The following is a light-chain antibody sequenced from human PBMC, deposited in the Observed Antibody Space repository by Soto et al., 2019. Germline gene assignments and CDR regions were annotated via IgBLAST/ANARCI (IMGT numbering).Light chain of an antibody. V-gene: IGKV3-20*01. CDR1: QSVRSRF. J-gene: IGKJ5*01. Sequence: EIVLTQSPGNLSLSPGERATLSCRASQSVRSRFLAWYQQRPGQAPSLLIYGASNRATGIPDRFSGSGSGTDFTLTISRLDPGDFAVYYCQQYGSSKITFGQGTRLEIK. CDR2: GAS. CDR3: QQYGSSKIT.